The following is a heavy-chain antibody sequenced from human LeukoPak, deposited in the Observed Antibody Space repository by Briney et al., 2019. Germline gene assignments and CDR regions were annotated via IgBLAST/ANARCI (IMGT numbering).Heavy chain of an antibody. V-gene: IGHV4-59*12. D-gene: IGHD3-22*01. J-gene: IGHJ4*02. CDR1: GGSISPFY. CDR3: ARGDNYYDSSGYHS. Sequence: PSETLSLTCTVSGGSISPFYWNWIRQPPGKGLEWIGYIYYTGGTSYSPSLNSRATISVDTSKNQISLKLNSVTATDTAVYYCARGDNYYDSSGYHSWGQGTLVTASS. CDR2: IYYTGGT.